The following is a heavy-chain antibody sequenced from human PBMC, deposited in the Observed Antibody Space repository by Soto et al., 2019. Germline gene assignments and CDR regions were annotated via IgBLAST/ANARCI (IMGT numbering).Heavy chain of an antibody. D-gene: IGHD6-13*01. J-gene: IGHJ6*02. CDR3: ARGGIAAAGKRDYYYYYGMDV. V-gene: IGHV4-34*01. CDR2: IKHSGST. Sequence: SETLSLTCTVYGGSFSGYYWSWIRQPPGKGLEWIGEIKHSGSTNYNPSLKSRVTISVDTSKNQFSLKLSSVTAADTAVYYCARGGIAAAGKRDYYYYYGMDVWGQGTTVTVSS. CDR1: GGSFSGYY.